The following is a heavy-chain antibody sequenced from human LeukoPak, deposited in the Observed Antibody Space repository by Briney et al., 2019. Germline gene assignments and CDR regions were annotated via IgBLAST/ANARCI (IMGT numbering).Heavy chain of an antibody. CDR2: INTDGTST. Sequence: GGSLRLSCAASGFDFSGYGMHWVRQAPGKGLVWVSRINTDGTSTKYADSVKGRFTISRDNARNTVYLQMNSLRAEDTAVYYCARARYSYTGIVDYWGQGTLVTVSS. CDR1: GFDFSGYG. D-gene: IGHD5-18*01. J-gene: IGHJ4*02. CDR3: ARARYSYTGIVDY. V-gene: IGHV3-74*01.